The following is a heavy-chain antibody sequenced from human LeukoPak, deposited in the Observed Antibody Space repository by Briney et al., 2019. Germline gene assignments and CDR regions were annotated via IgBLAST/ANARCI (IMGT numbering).Heavy chain of an antibody. Sequence: GGSLRLSCAASGFTFSSYGMHWVRQAPGKGLGWVAVISYDGSNKYYADSVKGRFTISRDNSKNTLYLQMNSLRAEDTAVYYCAKPKIVGALEHWGQGTLVTVSS. CDR1: GFTFSSYG. CDR2: ISYDGSNK. CDR3: AKPKIVGALEH. J-gene: IGHJ1*01. V-gene: IGHV3-30*18. D-gene: IGHD1-26*01.